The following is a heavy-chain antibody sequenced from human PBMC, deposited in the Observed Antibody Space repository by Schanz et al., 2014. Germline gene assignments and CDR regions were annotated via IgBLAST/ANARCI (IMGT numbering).Heavy chain of an antibody. Sequence: QVQLVESGGGVVQFGRSLRLSCAASGFTFSSYAMHWVRQAPGKGLEWVAVIWYDENNKYYADSVEGRFTISRDNSRNTLYLQMNSLRTEDTAVYYCASPSGYSDYGTYFDFWGQGTLVTVSS. CDR2: IWYDENNK. D-gene: IGHD5-12*01. V-gene: IGHV3-33*08. CDR1: GFTFSSYA. J-gene: IGHJ4*02. CDR3: ASPSGYSDYGTYFDF.